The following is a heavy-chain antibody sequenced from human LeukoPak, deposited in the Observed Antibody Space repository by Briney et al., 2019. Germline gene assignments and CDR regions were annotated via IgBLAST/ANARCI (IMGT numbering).Heavy chain of an antibody. CDR2: IYPGDSHT. D-gene: IGHD5-24*01. J-gene: IGHJ4*02. Sequence: GXSLKISCKGSGYSFTSYWIGWVRQMPGKGLEWMGIIYPGDSHTRYSPSFQGQVTISADKSISTAYLQWNSLKASDTAMYYCARSRDGYNYYYFDYWGQGTLVTVSS. CDR3: ARSRDGYNYYYFDY. V-gene: IGHV5-51*01. CDR1: GYSFTSYW.